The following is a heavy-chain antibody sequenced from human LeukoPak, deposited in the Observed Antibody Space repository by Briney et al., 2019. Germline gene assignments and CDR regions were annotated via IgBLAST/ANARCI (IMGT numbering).Heavy chain of an antibody. CDR3: ARHARNWRYNWFDP. CDR2: TYYRSKWYN. Sequence: SQTLSLTCAISGDSVSSNSAAWNWIRQSPSRGLEWLGRTYYRSKWYNDYAVSVKSRITINPDTSKNQFSLKLSSVTAADTAVYYCARHARNWRYNWFDPWGQGTLVTVSS. CDR1: GDSVSSNSAA. V-gene: IGHV6-1*01. D-gene: IGHD1-20*01. J-gene: IGHJ5*02.